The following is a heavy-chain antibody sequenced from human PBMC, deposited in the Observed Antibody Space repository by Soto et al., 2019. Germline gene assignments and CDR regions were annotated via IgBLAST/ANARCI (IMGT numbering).Heavy chain of an antibody. CDR1: GYAVTTYG. V-gene: IGHV1-18*01. Sequence: QVHLVQSGAEVKKPGASGKVSCKGSGYAVTTYGITWVRHAPGQGLEWMAWISANNGNTDYAQKLQGRVTVTRDTSTSTAYMELRSLRSDDTAVYYCARGRYGDYWGQGALVTVSS. D-gene: IGHD1-1*01. CDR3: ARGRYGDY. CDR2: ISANNGNT. J-gene: IGHJ4*02.